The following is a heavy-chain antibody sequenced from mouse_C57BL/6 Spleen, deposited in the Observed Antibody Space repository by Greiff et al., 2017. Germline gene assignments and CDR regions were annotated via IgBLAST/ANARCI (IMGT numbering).Heavy chain of an antibody. CDR1: GYSITSGYY. J-gene: IGHJ2*01. Sequence: EVKLMESGPGLVKPSQSLSLTCSVTGYSITSGYYWNWIRQFPGNKLEWMGYISYDGSNNYNPSLKNRISITRDTSKNQFFLKLNSVTTEDTATYYCARGYGSLYFDYWGQGTTLTVSS. V-gene: IGHV3-6*01. D-gene: IGHD1-1*01. CDR3: ARGYGSLYFDY. CDR2: ISYDGSN.